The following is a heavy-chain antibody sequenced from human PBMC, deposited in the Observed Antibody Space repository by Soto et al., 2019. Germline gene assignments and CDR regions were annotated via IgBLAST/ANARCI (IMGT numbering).Heavy chain of an antibody. V-gene: IGHV4-30-4*01. CDR2: ISYSGTT. CDR3: ARHYYGSGRSAFDI. J-gene: IGHJ3*02. Sequence: SETLSLTCTVSGGSISSGNYYWSWIRQPPGKGLEWIGFISYSGTTHYSASLRSRVSISVDTSKNQFSLKLSSVTAADTAVYYCARHYYGSGRSAFDIWGQGTMVTVSS. D-gene: IGHD3-10*01. CDR1: GGSISSGNYY.